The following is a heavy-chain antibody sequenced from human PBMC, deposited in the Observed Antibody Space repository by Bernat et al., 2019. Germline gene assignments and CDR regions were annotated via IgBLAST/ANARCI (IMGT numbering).Heavy chain of an antibody. CDR2: VKPDGSEK. J-gene: IGHJ4*02. V-gene: IGHV3-7*03. Sequence: EVKLVESGGGLVQPGGSLRLSCAASGFTFSTYWMSWVRQAPGKGLEWVANVKPDGSEKYYVDSVKARFTISRDNAKSSLYLQMNSLRVEDTAVYYCAREPFDYWGQGTLVTVSS. CDR1: GFTFSTYW. CDR3: AREPFDY.